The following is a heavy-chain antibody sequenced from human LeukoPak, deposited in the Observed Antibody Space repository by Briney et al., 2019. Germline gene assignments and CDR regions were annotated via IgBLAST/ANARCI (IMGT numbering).Heavy chain of an antibody. D-gene: IGHD3-10*01. CDR1: EFTFSSYE. CDR2: ISSSGSAM. J-gene: IGHJ4*02. CDR3: ARGFRLDY. V-gene: IGHV3-48*03. Sequence: GGSLRLSCAASEFTFSSYEMNWVRQAPGKGLEWVSYISSSGSAMYYAGSVKDRFTISRDNTKNSLYLQMNSLRAEDTAVYYCARGFRLDYWGQGTLVTVSP.